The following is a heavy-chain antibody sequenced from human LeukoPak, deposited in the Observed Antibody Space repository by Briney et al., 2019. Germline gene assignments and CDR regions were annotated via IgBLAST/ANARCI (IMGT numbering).Heavy chain of an antibody. V-gene: IGHV1-18*01. J-gene: IGHJ4*02. CDR3: ARAWTTVTAYFDY. CDR1: GYTFSSYG. D-gene: IGHD4-17*01. CDR2: ISAYNGNT. Sequence: HWASVTVSCKASGYTFSSYGISWVRQAPGQGLEWMGWISAYNGNTNYAQKLQGRVTMTTDTSTSTAYMELRSLRSDGTAVYYCARAWTTVTAYFDYWGQGTLVTVSS.